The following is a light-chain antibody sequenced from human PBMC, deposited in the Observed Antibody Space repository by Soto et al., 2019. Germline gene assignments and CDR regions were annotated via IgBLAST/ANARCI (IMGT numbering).Light chain of an antibody. V-gene: IGKV3-11*01. CDR3: QQRSSWPFT. J-gene: IGKJ3*01. CDR2: ATS. CDR1: QSIGNY. Sequence: VCTQAPAPLSMSPGEGATLSCRASQSIGNYLAWYQQKPGQAPRLLIYATSNRATGIPARFSGSGSGTDFTLTISSLEPEDFAVYYCQQRSSWPFTFGPGTKVDI.